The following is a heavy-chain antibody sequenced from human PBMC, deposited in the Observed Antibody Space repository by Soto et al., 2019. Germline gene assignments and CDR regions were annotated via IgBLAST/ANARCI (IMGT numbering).Heavy chain of an antibody. J-gene: IGHJ4*02. CDR2: IYYSGST. Sequence: SETLSLTCTVSGGSISSSSYYWGWIRQPPGKGLEWIGSIYYSGSTYYNPSLKSRVTISVDTSKNQFSLKLSSVTAADTAVYYCAIVTYYYDSSGYYVDDFDYWGQGTLVTVSS. V-gene: IGHV4-39*01. CDR3: AIVTYYYDSSGYYVDDFDY. CDR1: GGSISSSSYY. D-gene: IGHD3-22*01.